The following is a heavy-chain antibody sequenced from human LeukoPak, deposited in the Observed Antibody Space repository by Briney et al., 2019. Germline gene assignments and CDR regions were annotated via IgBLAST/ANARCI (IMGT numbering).Heavy chain of an antibody. D-gene: IGHD2-15*01. V-gene: IGHV4-30-2*01. CDR2: IYHSGST. J-gene: IGHJ3*02. CDR3: ARGRYCSADICTGGDSFDI. CDR1: GGSISSGGYS. Sequence: SETLSLTCAVSGGSISSGGYSWSWIRQPPGKGLEWIGYIYHSGSTYYNPSLKSRVTISVDRSKNQFSLKLSSVTAADTAVYYCARGRYCSADICTGGDSFDIWGQGTMVSVSP.